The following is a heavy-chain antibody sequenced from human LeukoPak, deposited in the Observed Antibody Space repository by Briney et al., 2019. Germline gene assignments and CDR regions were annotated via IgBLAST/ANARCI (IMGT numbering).Heavy chain of an antibody. V-gene: IGHV3-66*01. CDR3: ARVDSSGWYATDY. CDR2: IYSGGST. J-gene: IGHJ4*02. D-gene: IGHD6-19*01. CDR1: GFTVSSNY. Sequence: GGSLRLSCAASGFTVSSNYMSWVRQAPGKGLEWVSVIYSGGSTYYADSVKGRFTISRDNSKTTPYLQMNSLRAEDTAVYYCARVDSSGWYATDYWGQGTLVTVSS.